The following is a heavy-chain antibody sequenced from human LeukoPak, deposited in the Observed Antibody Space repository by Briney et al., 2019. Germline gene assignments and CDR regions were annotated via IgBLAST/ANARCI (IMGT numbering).Heavy chain of an antibody. V-gene: IGHV3-74*01. J-gene: IGHJ6*03. CDR2: INTDGSST. Sequence: GGSLRLSCAASGFTFSSYWMHWVRQAPGKGLVWVSRINTDGSSTSYADSVKGRFTISRDNAKNTLYLQMNSLRAEDTAVYYCARVGSSWNYYYYYMDVWGKGTTVTVSS. D-gene: IGHD6-13*01. CDR1: GFTFSSYW. CDR3: ARVGSSWNYYYYYMDV.